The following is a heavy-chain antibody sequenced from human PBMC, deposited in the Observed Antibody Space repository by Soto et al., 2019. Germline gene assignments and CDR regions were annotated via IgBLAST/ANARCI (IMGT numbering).Heavy chain of an antibody. D-gene: IGHD6-13*01. V-gene: IGHV4-39*01. CDR1: GGSISSSSYY. CDR3: ARLVRIAAAGIEYKWSDP. J-gene: IGHJ5*02. CDR2: IYYSGST. Sequence: SETLSLTCTVSGGSISSSSYYWGWIRQPPGKGLEWIGSIYYSGSTYYNPSLKSRVTISVDTSKNQFSLKLSSVTAADTAVYYCARLVRIAAAGIEYKWSDPWGQGTLGTVSS.